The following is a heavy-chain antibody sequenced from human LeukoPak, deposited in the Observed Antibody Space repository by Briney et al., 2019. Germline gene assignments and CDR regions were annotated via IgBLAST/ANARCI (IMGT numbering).Heavy chain of an antibody. CDR2: ITTGGATT. Sequence: GSLRLSFAASGFTFSSSAMSWVRQAPGKGLEWVSAITTGGATTFYADDLKGRFTISRDNSDNTLYLQVNSLRPEDTAVYYCAKVSSGGWFPHYWGQGTLVTVSS. CDR1: GFTFSSSA. J-gene: IGHJ4*02. D-gene: IGHD6-19*01. V-gene: IGHV3-23*01. CDR3: AKVSSGGWFPHY.